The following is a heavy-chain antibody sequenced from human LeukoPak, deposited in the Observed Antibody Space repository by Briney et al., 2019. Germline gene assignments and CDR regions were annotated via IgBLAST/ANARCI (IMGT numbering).Heavy chain of an antibody. CDR2: IKQDGSEK. CDR1: GFTFSSYW. D-gene: IGHD3-9*01. J-gene: IGHJ4*02. V-gene: IGHV3-7*04. Sequence: GGSLRLSCAASGFTFSSYWMSWVRQAPGKGLEWVANIKQDGSEKYYVDSVKGRFTISRDNAKNSLYLQMNSLRAEDTAVYYYARTYFDWLLYYFDYWGQGTLVTVSS. CDR3: ARTYFDWLLYYFDY.